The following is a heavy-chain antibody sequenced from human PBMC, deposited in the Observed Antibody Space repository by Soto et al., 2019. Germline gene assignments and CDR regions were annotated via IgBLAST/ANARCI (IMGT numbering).Heavy chain of an antibody. V-gene: IGHV3-64*01. CDR3: VRRVSGNYDY. J-gene: IGHJ4*02. CDR2: ISSNGGTT. CDR1: GFTFSSYY. Sequence: EVQLAESGGGMVQPGGSLRLSCVASGFTFSSYYIHWVRQAPGKGLEYVSSISSNGGTTYYGNSVKGRFTISRDNSKNTLYLQMGSLRAEDMAVYYCVRRVSGNYDYWGQGTLVTVSS. D-gene: IGHD1-7*01.